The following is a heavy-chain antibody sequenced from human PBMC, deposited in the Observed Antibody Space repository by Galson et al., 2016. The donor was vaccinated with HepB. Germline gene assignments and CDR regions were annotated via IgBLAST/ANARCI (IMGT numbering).Heavy chain of an antibody. J-gene: IGHJ6*02. Sequence: SLRLSCAAFGSTFSRNAMHWVRQAPGKGLEWVAVISYDGRNKYYADSVKGRFTISRDNSKNTLDLQMNSLRAEDTAVYYCARDGIPSPQDIGGRLPPPYYYGMDVWGQGTAVTVSS. CDR2: ISYDGRNK. V-gene: IGHV3-30*04. CDR3: ARDGIPSPQDIGGRLPPPYYYGMDV. CDR1: GSTFSRNA. D-gene: IGHD6-6*01.